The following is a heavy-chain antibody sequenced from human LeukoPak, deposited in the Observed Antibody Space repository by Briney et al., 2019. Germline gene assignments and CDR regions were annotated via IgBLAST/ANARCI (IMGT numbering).Heavy chain of an antibody. Sequence: PSETRSLTCTVSGGSISRYYWGWIRQPPGKGLEWIGYIYYSGSTNYNPSLKSRVTISVDTSNNQFSLKLNSVTAADTAVYYCAREGCSSTSCYYGMDVWGQGTTVTVSS. CDR3: AREGCSSTSCYYGMDV. CDR1: GGSISRYY. V-gene: IGHV4-59*01. J-gene: IGHJ6*02. CDR2: IYYSGST. D-gene: IGHD2-2*01.